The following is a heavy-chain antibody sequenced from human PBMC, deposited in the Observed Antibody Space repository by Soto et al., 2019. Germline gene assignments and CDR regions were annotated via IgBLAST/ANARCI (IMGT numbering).Heavy chain of an antibody. D-gene: IGHD4-17*01. Sequence: GGSLRLSCAASGFTFSSYAMSWVRQAPGKGLEWVSAISGSGGSTYYADSVKGRFTISRDNSKNTLYLQMNSLRAEDTAVYYCAKDISPNYGDYYYYGMDVWGQGTTVTVSS. V-gene: IGHV3-23*01. CDR1: GFTFSSYA. CDR3: AKDISPNYGDYYYYGMDV. J-gene: IGHJ6*02. CDR2: ISGSGGST.